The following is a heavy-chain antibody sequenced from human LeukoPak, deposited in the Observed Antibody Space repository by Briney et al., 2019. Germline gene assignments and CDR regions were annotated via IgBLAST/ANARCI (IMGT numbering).Heavy chain of an antibody. Sequence: SETLSLTFAVYGGSFSGYYCNWIHQPPGKGLEWIGKINHSGSTNYNPSLKSRVTISVDTSKNQFSLKLSSVTAADTAVYYCARLQATVSIHSYFDYWGQGTLVTVSS. CDR3: ARLQATVSIHSYFDY. V-gene: IGHV4-34*01. J-gene: IGHJ4*02. CDR2: INHSGST. D-gene: IGHD4-17*01. CDR1: GGSFSGYY.